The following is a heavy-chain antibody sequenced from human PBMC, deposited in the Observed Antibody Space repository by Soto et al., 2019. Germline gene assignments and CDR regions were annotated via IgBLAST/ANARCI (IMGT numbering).Heavy chain of an antibody. CDR2: ISSSSSTI. J-gene: IGHJ5*02. CDR1: GFTFSSYS. D-gene: IGHD1-26*01. V-gene: IGHV3-48*01. Sequence: EVQLVESGGGLVQPGGSLRLSCAASGFTFSSYSMNWVRQAPGKGLEWVSYISSSSSTIYYADSVKGPFTISRDNAKNALYLQTNSLRAEDTAVYYCAREEGLLNWFDPWGQGTLVTVSS. CDR3: AREEGLLNWFDP.